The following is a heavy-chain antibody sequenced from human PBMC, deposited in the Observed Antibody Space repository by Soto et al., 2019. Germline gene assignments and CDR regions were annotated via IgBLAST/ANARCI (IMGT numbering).Heavy chain of an antibody. CDR3: AKDGKRFLKRLLRLILDY. D-gene: IGHD3-3*01. V-gene: IGHV3-23*01. Sequence: PGGSLILSCAVSGFTFSSYAMSWVRQAPGKGLEWVSAISGSGGSTYYADSVKGRFTISRDNSKNTLYLQMNSLRAEDTAVYYCAKDGKRFLKRLLRLILDYWGQGTLVTVSS. CDR1: GFTFSSYA. CDR2: ISGSGGST. J-gene: IGHJ4*02.